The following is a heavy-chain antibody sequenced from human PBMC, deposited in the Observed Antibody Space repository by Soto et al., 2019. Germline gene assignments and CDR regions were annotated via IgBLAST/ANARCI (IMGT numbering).Heavy chain of an antibody. D-gene: IGHD4-17*01. CDR1: GDSVSSNSAA. CDR2: TYYRSKWYN. V-gene: IGHV6-1*01. CDR3: ARGLHGDYAPGVRFDY. J-gene: IGHJ4*02. Sequence: PSQTLSLTCAISGDSVSSNSAAWNWIRQSPSRGLEWLGRTYYRSKWYNDYAVSVKSRITINPDTSKNQFSLQLNSVTPEDTAVYYCARGLHGDYAPGVRFDYWGQGTLVTVSS.